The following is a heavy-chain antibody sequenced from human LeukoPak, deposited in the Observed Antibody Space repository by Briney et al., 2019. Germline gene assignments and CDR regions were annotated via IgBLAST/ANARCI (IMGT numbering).Heavy chain of an antibody. CDR1: GFTFSRFA. Sequence: GGSLRLSCAASGFTFSRFAMTWVRQAPGKGLEWISYINTDSSDIHYADSVKGRFTISRDNARNTLFLQLSSLRAEDSAVYYCARDTFQPGLIDSWGQGTLVTVSS. V-gene: IGHV3-21*05. CDR3: ARDTFQPGLIDS. CDR2: INTDSSDI. J-gene: IGHJ4*02. D-gene: IGHD2-2*01.